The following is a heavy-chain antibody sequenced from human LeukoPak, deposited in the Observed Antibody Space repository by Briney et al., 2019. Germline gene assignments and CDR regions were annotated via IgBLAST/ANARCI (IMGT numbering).Heavy chain of an antibody. J-gene: IGHJ4*02. V-gene: IGHV1-8*01. CDR1: GYTFTSYD. D-gene: IGHD3-3*01. Sequence: GASVKVSCKASGYTFTSYDVHWVRQATGQGLEWMGWMNPNSGNTGYAQKFQGRVAMTRDTSMSTAFLELSSLRSEDTAVYYCSRGSAFDSWSGNLVRPLDHWGQGTLVTVSS. CDR2: MNPNSGNT. CDR3: SRGSAFDSWSGNLVRPLDH.